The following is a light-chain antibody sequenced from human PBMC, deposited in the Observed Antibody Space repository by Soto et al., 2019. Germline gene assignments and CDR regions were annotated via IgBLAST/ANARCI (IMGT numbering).Light chain of an antibody. Sequence: DIQMTQSPSTLSASVGDRVTITCRASQSISSWLAWYQQKPGKAPKLLIYKASSLESGVQSRFSGSGSGTEFTLTISSLQPDDFATYYCKQYNSYSITFGQGTRLEIK. CDR3: KQYNSYSIT. CDR2: KAS. CDR1: QSISSW. J-gene: IGKJ5*01. V-gene: IGKV1-5*03.